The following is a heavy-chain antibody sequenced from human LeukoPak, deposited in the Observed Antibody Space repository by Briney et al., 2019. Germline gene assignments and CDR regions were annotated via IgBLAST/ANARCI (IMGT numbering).Heavy chain of an antibody. CDR1: GFTFSDAW. D-gene: IGHD5-24*01. CDR3: TKGMATISY. Sequence: TGGSLRLSCVASGFTFSDAWMSWVRQAPGKGLEWVGRIKSKTDGGTIDYAAPVNGRFTISRDDSKNTLYLQMNSLKTEDTAVYYCTKGMATISYWGQGTLVTVSS. CDR2: IKSKTDGGTI. V-gene: IGHV3-15*01. J-gene: IGHJ4*02.